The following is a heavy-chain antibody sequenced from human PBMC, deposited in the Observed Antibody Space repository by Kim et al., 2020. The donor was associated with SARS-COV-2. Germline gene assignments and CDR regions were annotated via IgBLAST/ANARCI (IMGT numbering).Heavy chain of an antibody. CDR2: ISGSGGST. Sequence: GGSLRLSCAASGFTFSRYAMSWVRQAPGKGLEWVSAISGSGGSTYYADSVKGRFTISRDNSKNTLYLQMNSLRAEDTAVYYCAKRLAEQTYYYDTKDDAFDIWGQGTMVTVSS. D-gene: IGHD3-22*01. CDR3: AKRLAEQTYYYDTKDDAFDI. J-gene: IGHJ3*02. V-gene: IGHV3-23*01. CDR1: GFTFSRYA.